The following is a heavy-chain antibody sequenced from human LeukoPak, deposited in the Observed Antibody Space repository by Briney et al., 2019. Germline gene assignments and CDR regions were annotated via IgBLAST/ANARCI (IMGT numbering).Heavy chain of an antibody. J-gene: IGHJ5*02. CDR2: IYHSGST. D-gene: IGHD3-22*01. V-gene: IGHV4-38-2*01. CDR3: ARHRLGNYIP. Sequence: PSETLSLTCAVSGYSISSGYYWGWIRQPPGKGLEWIGNIYHSGSTYYNLSLKSRVTISVDTSKNQFFLKLSSVTAAETAVYYCARHRLGNYIPWGQGTLVTVSS. CDR1: GYSISSGYY.